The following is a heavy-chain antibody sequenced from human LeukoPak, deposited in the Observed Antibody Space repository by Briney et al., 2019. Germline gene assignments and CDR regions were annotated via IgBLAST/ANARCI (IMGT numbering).Heavy chain of an antibody. CDR3: ACGVYYYGSGTPGVGMDV. V-gene: IGHV1-2*02. CDR1: GYTFTGYY. D-gene: IGHD3-10*01. CDR2: INPNSGGT. Sequence: ASVTVSCKASGYTFTGYYMHWVRQAPGQGLEWMGWINPNSGGTNYAQKFQGRVTMTRDTSISTAYMELSRLRSDDTAVYYCACGVYYYGSGTPGVGMDVWGQGTTVTVSS. J-gene: IGHJ6*02.